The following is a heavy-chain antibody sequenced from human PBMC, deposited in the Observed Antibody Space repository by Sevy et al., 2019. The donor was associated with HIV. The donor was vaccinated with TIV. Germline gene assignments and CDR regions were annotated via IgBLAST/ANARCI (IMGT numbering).Heavy chain of an antibody. CDR3: ARGAAAYAFNI. J-gene: IGHJ3*02. D-gene: IGHD6-13*01. V-gene: IGHV3-53*01. CDR1: GFTVSGNY. CDR2: IYSAGDT. Sequence: GGSLRLSCAASGFTVSGNYMSWVRQAPGKGLGWVSVIYSAGDTDYADSVKGRFTLSRDISKNTLYLQMNSLRAEDTAVYYCARGAAAYAFNIWGQGTMVTVSS.